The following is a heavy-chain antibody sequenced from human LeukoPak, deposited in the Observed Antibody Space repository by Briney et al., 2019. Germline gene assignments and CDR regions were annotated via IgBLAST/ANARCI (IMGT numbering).Heavy chain of an antibody. CDR2: IYPGDSDT. CDR1: GYSLTSNW. D-gene: IGHD2-15*01. V-gene: IGHV5-51*01. J-gene: IGHJ4*02. Sequence: GESLKISCKTSGYSLTSNWIGWVRQMPGKGLEWMGIIYPGDSDTRYSPSFQGQVTISADKSISTAYLQWSSLKASDTAMYYCASSGALGYCSGGSCYSYWGQGTLVTVSS. CDR3: ASSGALGYCSGGSCYSY.